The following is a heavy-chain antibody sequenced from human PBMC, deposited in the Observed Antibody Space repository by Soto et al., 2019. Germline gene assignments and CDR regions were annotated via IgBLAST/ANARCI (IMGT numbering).Heavy chain of an antibody. CDR1: GFTFSSYA. V-gene: IGHV3-23*01. J-gene: IGHJ4*02. Sequence: RRLSCAASGFTFSSYAMSWVRQAPGKGLEWVSAISGSGGSTYYADSVKGRFTISRDNSKNTLYLQMNSLRAEDTAVYYCAKDTPLDSSKNYFDYWGQGTLVTVSS. CDR3: AKDTPLDSSKNYFDY. CDR2: ISGSGGST. D-gene: IGHD3-22*01.